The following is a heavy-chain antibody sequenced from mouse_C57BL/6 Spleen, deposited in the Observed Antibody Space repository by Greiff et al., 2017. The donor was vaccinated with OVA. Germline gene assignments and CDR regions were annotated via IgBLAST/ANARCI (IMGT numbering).Heavy chain of an antibody. D-gene: IGHD2-1*01. Sequence: EVMLVESGGGLVKPRGSLKLSCAASGFTFSDYGMHWVRQAPEKGLEWVAYISSGSSTIYYADTVKGRFTISRDNAKNTLFLQMTSLRSEDTAMDYCARPSMVTTYYYAMDYWGQGTSVTVSS. CDR2: ISSGSSTI. CDR3: ARPSMVTTYYYAMDY. V-gene: IGHV5-17*01. J-gene: IGHJ4*01. CDR1: GFTFSDYG.